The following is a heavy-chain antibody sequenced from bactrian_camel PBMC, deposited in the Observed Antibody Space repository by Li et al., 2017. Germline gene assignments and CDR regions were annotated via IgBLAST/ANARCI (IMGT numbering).Heavy chain of an antibody. CDR3: AAANNPVLCKLSMSGTGEDSAY. J-gene: IGHJ4*01. Sequence: VQLVESGGGLVQPGGSLRLSCAASGYTYHTDVPYCIGWFRQAPGTGLEWVVSIYAGDNSRHAGESVKGRFTVSQDNAKNTMTLQMNNLEPEDTAVYYCAAANNPVLCKLSMSGTGEDSAYWGQGTQVTVS. CDR1: GYTYHTDVPYC. CDR2: IYAGDNSR. V-gene: IGHV3S19*01. D-gene: IGHD3*01.